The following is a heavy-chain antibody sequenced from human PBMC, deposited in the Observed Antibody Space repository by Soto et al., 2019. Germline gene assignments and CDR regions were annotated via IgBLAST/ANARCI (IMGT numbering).Heavy chain of an antibody. J-gene: IGHJ4*02. V-gene: IGHV3-30*18. Sequence: QVQLVESGGGVVQPGRSLRLSCAASGFTCSSYGMHWVRQAPGKGLEWVAVISDDGSNKYYADSVKGQFTISRDNSKNTLYLEMNSLRAEDRDMYYCAKEWVYDSSGWSFDYWGQGTMVTVSS. CDR3: AKEWVYDSSGWSFDY. CDR2: ISDDGSNK. CDR1: GFTCSSYG. D-gene: IGHD3-22*01.